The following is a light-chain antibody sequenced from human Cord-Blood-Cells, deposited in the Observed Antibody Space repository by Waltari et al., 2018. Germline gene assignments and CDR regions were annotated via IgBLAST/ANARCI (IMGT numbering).Light chain of an antibody. CDR3: QQYYSYPYT. V-gene: IGKV1-8*01. CDR1: QGISSY. Sequence: AIRITQSPSSRPASTGDRVTITCRASQGISSYLAWYQQKPGKAPKLLIYAASTLQSGVPSRFSGSGSGTDFTLTINCLQSEDFATYYCQQYYSYPYTFGQGTKLEIK. CDR2: AAS. J-gene: IGKJ2*01.